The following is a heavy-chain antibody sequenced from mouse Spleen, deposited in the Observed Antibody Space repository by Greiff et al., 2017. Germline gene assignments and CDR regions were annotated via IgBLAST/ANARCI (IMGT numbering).Heavy chain of an antibody. J-gene: IGHJ2*01. V-gene: IGHV14-1*02. CDR1: GFNIKDYY. Sequence: VQLKQSGAELVRPGALVKLSCKASGFNIKDYYMHWVKQRPEQGLEWIGWIDPENGNTIYDPKFQGKASITADTSSNTAYLQLSSLTSEDTAVYYCAREGPFRYFDYWGQGTTLTGSS. D-gene: IGHD3-3*01. CDR3: AREGPFRYFDY. CDR2: IDPENGNT.